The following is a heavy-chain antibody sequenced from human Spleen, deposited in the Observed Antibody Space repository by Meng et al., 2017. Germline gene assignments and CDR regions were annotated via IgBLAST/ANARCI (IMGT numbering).Heavy chain of an antibody. V-gene: IGHV1-18*01. CDR3: VKHSSDWSLDS. CDR1: GYTYTDYQ. J-gene: IGHJ4*02. Sequence: QVQLVQSGAEVNKPGASVRVSCKASGYTYTDYQTDWVRQAPGQGLEWMGWIHPSGHPTYAQKFQGRVTMTIDTSTTTAPMELRSLRSDDSALYYCVKHSSDWSLDSWGQGTLVTVSS. D-gene: IGHD6-19*01. CDR2: IHPSGHP.